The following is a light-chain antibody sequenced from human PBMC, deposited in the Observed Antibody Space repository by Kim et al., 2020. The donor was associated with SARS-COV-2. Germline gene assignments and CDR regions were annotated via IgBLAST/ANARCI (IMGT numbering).Light chain of an antibody. CDR1: QSVSNNY. V-gene: IGKV3-20*01. J-gene: IGKJ1*01. CDR3: QQYGRLPRT. CDR2: GAS. Sequence: EIVLTQSPGTLSLSPGERATLSCRASQSVSNNYLAWYQQKPGQAPRLLIYGASSRATGIPDRFSGSGSGTDFTLTISRLESEDFAVYYCQQYGRLPRTFGQGTKVDIK.